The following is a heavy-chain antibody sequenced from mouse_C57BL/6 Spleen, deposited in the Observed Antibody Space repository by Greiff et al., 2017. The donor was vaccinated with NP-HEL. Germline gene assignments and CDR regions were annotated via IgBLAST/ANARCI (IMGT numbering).Heavy chain of an antibody. CDR2: IYPGDGDT. J-gene: IGHJ2*01. CDR1: GYAFSSSW. V-gene: IGHV1-82*01. D-gene: IGHD1-1*01. CDR3: ARNYCGSSHFEY. Sequence: QVQLQQSGPELVKPGASVKMSCKASGYAFSSSWMHWVKQRPGQGLEWIGRIYPGDGDTNYTGKFQGKATLTADKSSSTAYLQLSSLTSEDAAVYFCARNYCGSSHFEYWGKGTTLTVSS.